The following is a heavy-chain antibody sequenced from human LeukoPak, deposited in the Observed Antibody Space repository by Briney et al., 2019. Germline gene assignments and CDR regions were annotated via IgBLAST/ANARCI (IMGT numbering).Heavy chain of an antibody. CDR1: GASIKRYY. D-gene: IGHD3-22*01. Sequence: SETLSLTCTVSGASIKRYYWSWLRQTPGKGLEWIGYIHYTGSTNYNPSLKSRVTISLDTSKNQFSLKLSSVTAADTAVYYCARESNYHDSLGYNWFDPWGQGTLVTVSS. CDR3: ARESNYHDSLGYNWFDP. CDR2: IHYTGST. V-gene: IGHV4-59*01. J-gene: IGHJ5*02.